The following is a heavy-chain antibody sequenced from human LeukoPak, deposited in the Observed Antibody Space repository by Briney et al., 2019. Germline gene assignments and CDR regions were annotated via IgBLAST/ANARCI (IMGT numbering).Heavy chain of an antibody. D-gene: IGHD6-6*01. J-gene: IGHJ4*02. CDR3: ARLPSGMAAPYDY. V-gene: IGHV4-39*01. CDR2: IYYTGRT. Sequence: SETLSLTCTVSGGSISSSSYFWGWIRQPPGKGLEWIGSIYYTGRTYQNPSLKSRVTISVDTSKNQFSLKVTSVTAADTAVYYCARLPSGMAAPYDYWGQGTLVTVSS. CDR1: GGSISSSSYF.